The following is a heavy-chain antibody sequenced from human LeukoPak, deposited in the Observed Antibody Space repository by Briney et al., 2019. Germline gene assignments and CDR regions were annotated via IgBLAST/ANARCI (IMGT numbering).Heavy chain of an antibody. D-gene: IGHD3-10*01. CDR3: ASQTKYYSASAGSYWGAFDL. Sequence: PGGSLRLSCAASGLTFYDQAMHWVRQGPGTGLEWVALSGNDGSTYYADFVRGRFTISRDSKNSLYLEMDSLRTEDAALYYCASQTKYYSASAGSYWGAFDLWGQGTMVTVFS. V-gene: IGHV3-43*02. CDR2: SGNDGST. CDR1: GLTFYDQA. J-gene: IGHJ3*01.